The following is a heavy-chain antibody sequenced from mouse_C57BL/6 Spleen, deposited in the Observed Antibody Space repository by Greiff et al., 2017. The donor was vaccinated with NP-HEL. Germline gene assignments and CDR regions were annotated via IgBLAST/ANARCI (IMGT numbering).Heavy chain of an antibody. CDR1: GFTFSSYA. D-gene: IGHD1-3*01. CDR3: ARDQDNYDAMDY. CDR2: ISDGGSYT. V-gene: IGHV5-4*01. J-gene: IGHJ4*01. Sequence: EVKLEESGGGLVKPGGSLKLSCAASGFTFSSYAMSWVRQTPEKRLEWVATISDGGSYTYYPDNVKGRLTISRDNAKNNLYLQMSHLKSEDTAMYYCARDQDNYDAMDYWGQGTSVTVSS.